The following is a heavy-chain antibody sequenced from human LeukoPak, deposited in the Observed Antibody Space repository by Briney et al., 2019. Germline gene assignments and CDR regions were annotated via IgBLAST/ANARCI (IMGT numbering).Heavy chain of an antibody. V-gene: IGHV1-18*04. CDR2: MNPNSGNT. J-gene: IGHJ5*02. D-gene: IGHD3-22*01. CDR1: GYTFSDYY. CDR3: ARMRYYYDSSGYSGGWFDP. Sequence: ASVKVSCKASGYTFSDYYMHWVRQAPGQGLEWMGWMNPNSGNTGYAQKLQGRVTMTTDTSTSTAYMELRSLRSDDTAVYYCARMRYYYDSSGYSGGWFDPWGQGTLVTVSS.